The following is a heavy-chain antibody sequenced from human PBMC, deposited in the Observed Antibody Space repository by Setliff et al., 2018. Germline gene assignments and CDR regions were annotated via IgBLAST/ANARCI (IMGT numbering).Heavy chain of an antibody. Sequence: GGSLRLSCAASGFTFSSYGMHWVRQAPGKGLEWVAFIRYDGSNKYYADSVKGRFTSSRDNSKNTLYLQMNSLRAEDTAVYYCAKDPLYCGGDCYSEGYYFDYWGQGTLVTFSS. CDR3: AKDPLYCGGDCYSEGYYFDY. V-gene: IGHV3-30*02. CDR1: GFTFSSYG. CDR2: IRYDGSNK. J-gene: IGHJ4*02. D-gene: IGHD2-21*02.